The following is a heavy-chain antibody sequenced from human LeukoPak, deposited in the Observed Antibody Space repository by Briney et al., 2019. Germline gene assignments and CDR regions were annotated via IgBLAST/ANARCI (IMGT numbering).Heavy chain of an antibody. Sequence: SETLSLTCTVSGGSISSYYWSWIRQPPGKGLEWIGRIYTSGSTYYNPSLKSRVTISVDTSKNQFSLKLSSVTAADTAVYYCARRQKYCSSTSCLYWFDPWGQGTLVTVSS. CDR3: ARRQKYCSSTSCLYWFDP. CDR2: IYTSGST. CDR1: GGSISSYY. J-gene: IGHJ5*02. D-gene: IGHD2-2*01. V-gene: IGHV4-4*08.